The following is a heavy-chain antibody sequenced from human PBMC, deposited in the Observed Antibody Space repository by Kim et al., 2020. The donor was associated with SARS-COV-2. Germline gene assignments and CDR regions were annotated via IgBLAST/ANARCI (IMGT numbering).Heavy chain of an antibody. V-gene: IGHV3-30*02. D-gene: IGHD6-13*01. CDR3: AKRPAAAGSYFDY. Sequence: YADSVGGRFTIPRDKSKNTLFLQMDSLRAEDTAVYYCAKRPAAAGSYFDYWGQGTLVTVSS. J-gene: IGHJ4*02.